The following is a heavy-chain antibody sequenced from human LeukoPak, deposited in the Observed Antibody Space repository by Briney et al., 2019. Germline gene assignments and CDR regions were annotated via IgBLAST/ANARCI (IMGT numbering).Heavy chain of an antibody. Sequence: GGSLRLSCAASGFTVSSNYMSWVRQAPGKGLEWVSVIYSGGSTYYADSVKGRFTISRDNSKNTLYLQMNGLRAEDTAVYYCARVPSDSSALYYFDYWGQGTLVTVSS. CDR2: IYSGGST. D-gene: IGHD3-22*01. CDR3: ARVPSDSSALYYFDY. V-gene: IGHV3-53*01. CDR1: GFTVSSNY. J-gene: IGHJ4*02.